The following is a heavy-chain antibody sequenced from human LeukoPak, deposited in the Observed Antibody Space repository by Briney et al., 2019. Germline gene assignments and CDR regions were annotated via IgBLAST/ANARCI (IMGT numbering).Heavy chain of an antibody. CDR2: IYHSGST. V-gene: IGHV4-38-2*02. CDR1: GYSISSGYY. J-gene: IGHJ4*02. Sequence: ASETLSLTCTVSGYSISSGYYWGWIRQPPGKGLEWIGSIYHSGSTYYNPSLKSRVTISVDTSKNQFSLKLSSVTAADTAVYYCARPKSGYLYYFDYWGQGTLVTVSS. CDR3: ARPKSGYLYYFDY. D-gene: IGHD5-18*01.